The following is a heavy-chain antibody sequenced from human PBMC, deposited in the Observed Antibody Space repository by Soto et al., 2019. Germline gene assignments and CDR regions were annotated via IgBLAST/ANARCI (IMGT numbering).Heavy chain of an antibody. CDR2: IYSGETT. J-gene: IGHJ4*02. V-gene: IGHV3-53*01. CDR1: GFNVNSDY. CDR3: TRDGRGLGRLSLFEY. D-gene: IGHD2-21*02. Sequence: GGSLRLSCAASGFNVNSDYMNWVRQTPGKGLEWVASIYSGETTYYADSVRGRFTISSDKSKNTLYFQLSSLRIEDTDVYYCTRDGRGLGRLSLFEYRGKGVLVTVSS.